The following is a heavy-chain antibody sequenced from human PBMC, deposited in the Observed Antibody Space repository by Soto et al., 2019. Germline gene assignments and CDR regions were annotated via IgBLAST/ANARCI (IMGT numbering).Heavy chain of an antibody. J-gene: IGHJ6*02. V-gene: IGHV5-10-1*01. CDR2: IDPSDSYT. CDR3: ARLSTAAAGTYYYGMDV. D-gene: IGHD6-13*01. CDR1: GYSFTSYW. Sequence: GESLKISCKGSGYSFTSYWISWVRQMPGKGLEWMGRIDPSDSYTNYSPSFQGHVTISADKSISTAYLQWSSLKASDTAMYYCARLSTAAAGTYYYGMDVRGQGTTVTVSS.